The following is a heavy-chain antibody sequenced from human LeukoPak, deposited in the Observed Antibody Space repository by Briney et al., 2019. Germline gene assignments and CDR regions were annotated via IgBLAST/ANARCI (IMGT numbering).Heavy chain of an antibody. CDR1: GFTFNNYA. D-gene: IGHD1-14*01. CDR2: ITNTGDAP. V-gene: IGHV3-23*01. CDR3: VKGSTTSRPYYFDS. Sequence: GSLRLSCAASGFTFNNYAMSWVRQAPGKGLDWVSAITNTGDAPYHADSVKGRFTSSRDNSRNTLYLQMNSLKGDDTAIYYCVKGSTTSRPYYFDSWGQGTLITVSS. J-gene: IGHJ4*02.